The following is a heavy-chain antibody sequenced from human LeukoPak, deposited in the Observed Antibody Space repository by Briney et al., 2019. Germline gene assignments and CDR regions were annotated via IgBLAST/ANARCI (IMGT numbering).Heavy chain of an antibody. J-gene: IGHJ4*02. CDR1: GFTVSSNY. Sequence: PGGSLRLSCAASGFTVSSNYMSWVRQAPGKGLEWVSAISGSGGSTYYADSVKGRFTISRDNSKNTLYLQMNSLRAEDTAVYYCAKDGSRTFDYWGQGTLVTVSS. D-gene: IGHD6-13*01. CDR3: AKDGSRTFDY. CDR2: ISGSGGST. V-gene: IGHV3-23*01.